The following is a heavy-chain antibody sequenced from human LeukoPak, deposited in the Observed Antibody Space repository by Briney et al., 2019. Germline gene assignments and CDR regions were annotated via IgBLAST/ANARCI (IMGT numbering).Heavy chain of an antibody. CDR3: AKDGLIGSNSNFQH. J-gene: IGHJ1*01. CDR2: ISGRGGST. Sequence: GGSLRLSCAASGFTFSSYAMYWVRQAPGKVLEWVSGISGRGGSTDYADSVKGRFTISRDSSKNTLYLQMNSLRAGDTAVYYCAKDGLIGSNSNFQHWGQGTLVTVSS. D-gene: IGHD4-23*01. V-gene: IGHV3-23*01. CDR1: GFTFSSYA.